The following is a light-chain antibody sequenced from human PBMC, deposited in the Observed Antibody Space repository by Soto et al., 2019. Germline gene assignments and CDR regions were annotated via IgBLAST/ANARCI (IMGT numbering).Light chain of an antibody. Sequence: DIQMTQSPSSLSASVGDRVTITCRASQSISSYLNWYQQKPGKAPKLLIYAASSLQSGVPSRFSGSGSGTDFTLIISSLQPEDFANYYCQQSYSTPWTFGQGTKVEIK. CDR2: AAS. CDR3: QQSYSTPWT. J-gene: IGKJ1*01. V-gene: IGKV1-39*01. CDR1: QSISSY.